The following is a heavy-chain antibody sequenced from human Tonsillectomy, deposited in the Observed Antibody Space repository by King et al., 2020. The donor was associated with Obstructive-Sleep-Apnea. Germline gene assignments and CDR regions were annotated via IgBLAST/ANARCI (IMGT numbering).Heavy chain of an antibody. CDR1: GYTFTIYA. Sequence: VQLVQSGAEVKKPGASVRVSCKASGYTFTIYAMHWVRQAPGQRLEWMGWINAGTGNTKYSQRFQGRVTITRDTSARTAYMEVSSLRSEDTAVYYCARGGFFRSGDSLGDYWGQGTLVTVSS. J-gene: IGHJ4*02. CDR2: INAGTGNT. D-gene: IGHD2-21*02. CDR3: ARGGFFRSGDSLGDY. V-gene: IGHV1-3*01.